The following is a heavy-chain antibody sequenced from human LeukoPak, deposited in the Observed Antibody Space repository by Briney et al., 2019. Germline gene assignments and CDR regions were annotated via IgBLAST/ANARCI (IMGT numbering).Heavy chain of an antibody. V-gene: IGHV4-61*02. J-gene: IGHJ4*02. CDR2: IYTSGST. CDR3: ARWTSSSWYRFDY. D-gene: IGHD6-13*01. Sequence: SQTLSLTCTVSGGSISSGSYYWSWIRQPAGKGLEWIGRIYTSGSTNYNPSLKSRVTISVDTSKNQFSLKLSSVTAADTAVYYCARWTSSSWYRFDYWGQGTLVTVSS. CDR1: GGSISSGSYY.